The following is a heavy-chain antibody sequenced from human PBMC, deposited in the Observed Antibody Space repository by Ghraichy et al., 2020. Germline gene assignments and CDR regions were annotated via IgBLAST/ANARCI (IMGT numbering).Heavy chain of an antibody. D-gene: IGHD3-22*01. CDR3: ARAPYDDDGFYDDGFDI. CDR1: GGSITSGSFS. Sequence: SQTLSLTCAVSGGSITSGSFSWSWIRQPPGKGLEWIGYIYHSGATHYNPSLKSRVSISLDDSKNQFSLRLSSVTDADTAVYYCARAPYDDDGFYDDGFDIWGQGTMFTVSS. J-gene: IGHJ3*02. V-gene: IGHV4-30-2*01. CDR2: IYHSGAT.